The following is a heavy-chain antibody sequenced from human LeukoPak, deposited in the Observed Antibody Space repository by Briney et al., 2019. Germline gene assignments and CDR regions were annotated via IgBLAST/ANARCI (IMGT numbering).Heavy chain of an antibody. CDR2: IYTSGST. CDR3: ARRSSGGGYYFDY. Sequence: SETLSLTCTVSGGSISSYYWSWIRQPPGKGLEWIGYIYTSGSTNYNPSLKSRVTMSVDTSKNQFSLKLSSVTAADTAVYYCARRSSGGGYYFDYWGQGTLVTVSS. J-gene: IGHJ4*02. D-gene: IGHD6-19*01. V-gene: IGHV4-4*08. CDR1: GGSISSYY.